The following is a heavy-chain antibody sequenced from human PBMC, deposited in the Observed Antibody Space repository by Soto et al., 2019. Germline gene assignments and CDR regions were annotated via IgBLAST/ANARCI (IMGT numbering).Heavy chain of an antibody. Sequence: QVQLQESGPGVVKSSQTLSLTCSVSGGSISSGDYYWSWIRQSPGKGLEWIGYIYYSGSTNYNPSLMSLFAMSVDTSMNQFSLKLSSVTVADTAVYYCGRLHRFLGWPNDDSYYYAMDVWGQGTTVTVSS. CDR3: GRLHRFLGWPNDDSYYYAMDV. J-gene: IGHJ6*02. CDR2: IYYSGST. CDR1: GGSISSGDYY. D-gene: IGHD3-3*01. V-gene: IGHV4-30-4*01.